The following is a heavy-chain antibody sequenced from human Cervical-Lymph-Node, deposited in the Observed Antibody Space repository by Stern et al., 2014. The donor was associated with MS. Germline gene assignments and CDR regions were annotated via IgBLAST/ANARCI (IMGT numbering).Heavy chain of an antibody. CDR1: NGSISSSAYY. D-gene: IGHD1-26*01. V-gene: IGHV4-39*01. CDR2: IYYSGTP. J-gene: IGHJ3*02. Sequence: QVQLVESGPGLVKPSETLSLTCTVSNGSISSSAYYWGWIRQSPGKGLEWIGRIYYSGTPCYNPSLKRRVAISFAPSKTRSSLSRSSGTAADTAVYYCARLPRLRIVGFTNVVYIWGQGTMVTVSS. CDR3: ARLPRLRIVGFTNVVYI.